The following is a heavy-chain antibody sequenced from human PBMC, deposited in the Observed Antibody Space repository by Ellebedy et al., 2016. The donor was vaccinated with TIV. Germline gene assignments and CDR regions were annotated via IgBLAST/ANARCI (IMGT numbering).Heavy chain of an antibody. V-gene: IGHV1-69*13. CDR3: ARDTSLGGGNSDAFDI. D-gene: IGHD4-23*01. CDR1: GYTFTSYG. CDR2: IIPIFGTA. Sequence: AASVKVSCKASGYTFTSYGISWVRQAPGQGLEWMGGIIPIFGTANYAQKFQGRVTITADESTSTAYMELSSLRSEDTAVYYCARDTSLGGGNSDAFDIWGQGTMVTVSS. J-gene: IGHJ3*02.